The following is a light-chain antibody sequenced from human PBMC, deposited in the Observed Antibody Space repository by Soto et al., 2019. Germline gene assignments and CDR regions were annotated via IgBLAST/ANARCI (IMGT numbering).Light chain of an antibody. CDR1: SSNIGARYD. Sequence: QSVLTQPPSVSGAPGQTVTISCTGSSSNIGARYDVYWYQQLPGTAPRLLIYGNNRRPSGVPDRFSASKSGTSASLAITGLQAEDEADYYCSSYAGNKLLFGGGTKLTVL. CDR3: SSYAGNKLL. CDR2: GNN. V-gene: IGLV1-40*01. J-gene: IGLJ2*01.